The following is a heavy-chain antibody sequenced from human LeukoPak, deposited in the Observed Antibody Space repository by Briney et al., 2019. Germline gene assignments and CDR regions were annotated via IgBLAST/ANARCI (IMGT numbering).Heavy chain of an antibody. Sequence: GGSLRLSCTASGFTFSNYGIHWVRQAPGKGLQWVAVISYDGSDKYYTDSVKGRFTISRDNSKNTLFLQMNSLRDEDTAVYYCARLREIPVFGVVTKSTSYFDYWGQGTLVTVSS. V-gene: IGHV3-30*03. D-gene: IGHD3-3*01. CDR3: ARLREIPVFGVVTKSTSYFDY. CDR1: GFTFSNYG. J-gene: IGHJ4*02. CDR2: ISYDGSDK.